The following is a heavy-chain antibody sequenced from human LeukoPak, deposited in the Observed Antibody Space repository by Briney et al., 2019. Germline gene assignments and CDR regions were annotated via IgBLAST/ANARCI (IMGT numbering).Heavy chain of an antibody. CDR3: AKDQTVAGFYFDY. D-gene: IGHD6-19*01. V-gene: IGHV3-23*01. CDR1: GFTFSSYA. CDR2: ISGSGGST. J-gene: IGHJ4*02. Sequence: GGSLRLSCAASGFTFSSYAMSWVRQAPGKGLEWVSAISGSGGSTYYADSVKGRFTISRDNSKNTLYLQMNSLRAEDTAVYSCAKDQTVAGFYFDYWGQGTLVTVSS.